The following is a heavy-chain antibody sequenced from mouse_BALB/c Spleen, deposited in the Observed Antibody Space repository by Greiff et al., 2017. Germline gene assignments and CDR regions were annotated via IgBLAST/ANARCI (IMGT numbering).Heavy chain of an antibody. CDR1: GFNIKDTY. CDR2: IDPANGNT. Sequence: EVQLQESGAELVKPGASVKLSCTASGFNIKDTYMHWVKQRPEQGLEWIGRIDPANGNTKYDPKFQGKATITADTSSNTAYLQLSSLTSEDTAVYYCARSYGSYYFDYWGQGTTLTVSS. CDR3: ARSYGSYYFDY. V-gene: IGHV14-3*02. D-gene: IGHD1-1*01. J-gene: IGHJ2*01.